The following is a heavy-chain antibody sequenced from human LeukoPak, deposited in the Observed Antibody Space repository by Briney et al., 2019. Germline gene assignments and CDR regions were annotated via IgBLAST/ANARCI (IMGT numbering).Heavy chain of an antibody. CDR1: GGSFSGYY. V-gene: IGHV4-34*01. D-gene: IGHD2-15*01. J-gene: IGHJ4*02. CDR3: ARDFLGYCSGGSCYSPYYFDY. CDR2: IDHSGST. Sequence: SETLSLTCAVYGGSFSGYYWSWIRQPPGKGLEWIGEIDHSGSTNYNPSLKSRVTISVDTSKNQFSLKLSSVTAADTAVYYCARDFLGYCSGGSCYSPYYFDYWGQGTLVTVSS.